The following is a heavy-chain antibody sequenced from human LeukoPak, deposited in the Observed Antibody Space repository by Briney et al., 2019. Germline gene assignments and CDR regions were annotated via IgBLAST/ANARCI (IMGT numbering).Heavy chain of an antibody. J-gene: IGHJ4*02. Sequence: GASVKVSCKDSGYTLTELSMHWVRQAPGKGLEWMGWINPNSGGTNYAQKFQGRVTMTRDTSISTAYMELSRLRSDDTAVYYCARPLGYDSSGYGYWGQGTLVTVSS. D-gene: IGHD3-22*01. V-gene: IGHV1-2*02. CDR2: INPNSGGT. CDR1: GYTLTELS. CDR3: ARPLGYDSSGYGY.